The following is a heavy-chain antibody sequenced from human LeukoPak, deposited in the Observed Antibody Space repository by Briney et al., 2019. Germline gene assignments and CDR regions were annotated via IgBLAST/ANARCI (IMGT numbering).Heavy chain of an antibody. D-gene: IGHD1-14*01. V-gene: IGHV3-7*01. CDR2: IKQDGSEK. J-gene: IGHJ4*02. CDR3: ARAHRSRAFDY. CDR1: GFTFSSYW. Sequence: GGSLRLSCAASGFTFSSYWMSWVRQAPGKGLEWVPNIKQDGSEKYYVDSVKGRFTISRDNAKNSLYLQMNSLRAEDTAVYYCARAHRSRAFDYWGQGTLVTVSS.